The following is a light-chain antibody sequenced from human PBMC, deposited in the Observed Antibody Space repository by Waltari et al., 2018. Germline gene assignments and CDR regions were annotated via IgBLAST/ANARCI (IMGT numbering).Light chain of an antibody. CDR2: EVS. Sequence: QSALTQPPSVSGSPGQSVTISCTGTSSDVGSYNRVSWYQQPPGTAPKLMIYEVSKRPSGGPDRFSGSKSGNTASLTISGLQAEDEADYYCSSYRRSNTLVFGGGTKLTVL. V-gene: IGLV2-18*02. J-gene: IGLJ2*01. CDR3: SSYRRSNTLV. CDR1: SSDVGSYNR.